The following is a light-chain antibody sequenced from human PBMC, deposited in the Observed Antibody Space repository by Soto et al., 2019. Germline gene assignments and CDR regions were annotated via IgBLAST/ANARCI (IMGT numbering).Light chain of an antibody. CDR1: QGISSY. Sequence: IQLTQSPSSLSASVGDRVTITCRASQGISSYLAWYQQKPGKAPKLLIYAASTLQSGVPSRFSGSGSGTDFTLTISSLQPEDFATYYCQQLNSSPLHFGPGTKVEIK. J-gene: IGKJ3*01. V-gene: IGKV1-9*01. CDR2: AAS. CDR3: QQLNSSPLH.